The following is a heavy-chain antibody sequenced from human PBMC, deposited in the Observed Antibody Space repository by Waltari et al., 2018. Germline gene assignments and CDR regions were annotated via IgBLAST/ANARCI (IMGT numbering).Heavy chain of an antibody. Sequence: EVQLLESGGGLVQPGGSLRLSCAASGFPFSSYAMRWVGRAPGKGLEWVSAISGSGGSTYYADSVKGRFTISRDNSKNTLYLQMNSLRAEDTAVYYCAKSDYYDSSIGAFDIWGQGTMVTVSS. J-gene: IGHJ3*02. V-gene: IGHV3-23*01. CDR1: GFPFSSYA. CDR2: ISGSGGST. CDR3: AKSDYYDSSIGAFDI. D-gene: IGHD3-22*01.